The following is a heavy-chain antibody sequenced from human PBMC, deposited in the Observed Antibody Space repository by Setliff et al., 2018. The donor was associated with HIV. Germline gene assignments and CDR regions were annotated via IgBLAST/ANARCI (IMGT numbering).Heavy chain of an antibody. V-gene: IGHV4-59*01. Sequence: KTSETLSLTCTVSGGSISSYYWSWIRQPPGKGLEWIGYIYYSGSTNYNPSLKSRVTISVDTPKNQFSLKLSSVTAADTAVYYCARRRFMITFGGVIGRNAFDIWGQGTMVTVSS. D-gene: IGHD3-16*02. J-gene: IGHJ3*02. CDR1: GGSISSYY. CDR3: ARRRFMITFGGVIGRNAFDI. CDR2: IYYSGST.